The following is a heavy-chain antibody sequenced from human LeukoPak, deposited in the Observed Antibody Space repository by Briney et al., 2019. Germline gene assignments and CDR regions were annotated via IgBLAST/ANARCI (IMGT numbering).Heavy chain of an antibody. Sequence: SETLSLTCTVSGGSISSYDWSWIRQPPGKGLEWIGYIYYSGSTNYNPSLKSRVTISVDTSKNQFSLKLSAVAAADTAVYYCARLWKKENFDIWGQGTMVTVSS. CDR2: IYYSGST. D-gene: IGHD1-1*01. J-gene: IGHJ3*02. CDR1: GGSISSYD. V-gene: IGHV4-59*08. CDR3: ARLWKKENFDI.